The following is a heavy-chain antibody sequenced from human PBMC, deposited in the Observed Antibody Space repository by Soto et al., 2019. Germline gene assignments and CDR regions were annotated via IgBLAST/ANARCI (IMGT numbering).Heavy chain of an antibody. CDR3: AKGPGRAVGYCSGGSCHTGFVDY. Sequence: XGSLKLSCAASGFTFSSYGMHWVRQAPGKGLEWVAVISYDGSNKYYADSVKGRFTISRDNSKNTLYLQMNSLRAEDTAVYYCAKGPGRAVGYCSGGSCHTGFVDYWGQGTLVTVSS. CDR1: GFTFSSYG. CDR2: ISYDGSNK. J-gene: IGHJ4*02. D-gene: IGHD2-15*01. V-gene: IGHV3-30*18.